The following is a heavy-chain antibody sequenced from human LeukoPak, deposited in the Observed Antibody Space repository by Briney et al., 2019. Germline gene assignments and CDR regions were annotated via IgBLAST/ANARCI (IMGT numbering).Heavy chain of an antibody. D-gene: IGHD4-23*01. Sequence: PGGSLRLSCAAPGYTFSNYAMTWVRQAPGKGLEWVSAISGDGGSTYYADSVKGRFTISRDNSKNTLFLQIISLTAEDTAIYYCAKAGRNGNSTFTYFAYWGQGPLVT. V-gene: IGHV3-23*01. CDR3: AKAGRNGNSTFTYFAY. CDR1: GYTFSNYA. J-gene: IGHJ4*02. CDR2: ISGDGGST.